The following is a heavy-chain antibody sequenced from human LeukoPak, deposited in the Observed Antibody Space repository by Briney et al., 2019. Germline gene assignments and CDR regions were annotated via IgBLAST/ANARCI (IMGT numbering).Heavy chain of an antibody. CDR1: GASINSGGYY. CDR3: ARGEGNGNNWFDP. V-gene: IGHV4-30-4*01. Sequence: PSETLSLTCTVSGASINSGGYYWSWIRQPPGKGLEWIGYIYYSGSTYYSTSLKSRVTISVDRSKNQFSLKLSSVTAADTAVYYCARGEGNGNNWFDPWGQGTLVTVSS. CDR2: IYYSGST. J-gene: IGHJ5*02. D-gene: IGHD1-14*01.